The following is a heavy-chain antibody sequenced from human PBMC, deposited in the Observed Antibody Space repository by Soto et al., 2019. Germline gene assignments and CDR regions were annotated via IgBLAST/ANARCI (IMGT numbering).Heavy chain of an antibody. Sequence: TLSLTCAVSGGSISSGGFSWSWIRQPPGKALEWLARIDWDDDKFYSTSLKTRLAISKDTSKNQVVLTMTNMDPVDTATYYCARIQGGGAYYDSWGQGTLVTVSS. V-gene: IGHV2-70*16. CDR1: GGSISSGGFS. D-gene: IGHD2-21*01. CDR2: IDWDDDK. CDR3: ARIQGGGAYYDS. J-gene: IGHJ4*02.